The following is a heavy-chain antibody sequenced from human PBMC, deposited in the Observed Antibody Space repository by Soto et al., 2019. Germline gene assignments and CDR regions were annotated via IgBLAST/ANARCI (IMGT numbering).Heavy chain of an antibody. D-gene: IGHD3-22*01. Sequence: EVQLVESGGGLVKPGGSLRLSCAASGFTFSNAWMNWVRQAPGKGLEWVGRIKSKGDGETTDYAAPVKGRFTISRDDSKNTLYLQMNSLKTEDTAVYYCTTGLTYYYDSSGYYWAGGMDVWGQGITVTVSS. V-gene: IGHV3-15*01. CDR3: TTGLTYYYDSSGYYWAGGMDV. J-gene: IGHJ6*02. CDR2: IKSKGDGETT. CDR1: GFTFSNAW.